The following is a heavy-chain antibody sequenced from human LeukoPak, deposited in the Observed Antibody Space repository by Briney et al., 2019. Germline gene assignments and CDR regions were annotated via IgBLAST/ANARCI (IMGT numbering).Heavy chain of an antibody. Sequence: PSETLSLTCTVSGGSNYWSWIRQPPGKGLEWIAYIHYSGSPNYNPSLKSRVTISIDTSKNQFSLKLNSVTAADTAVYYCARGPWIVATIVIDGRCKNSSLSACWGQGTLVTVSS. CDR2: IHYSGSP. J-gene: IGHJ4*02. CDR1: GGSNY. CDR3: ARGPWIVATIVIDGRCKNSSLSAC. D-gene: IGHD5-12*01. V-gene: IGHV4-59*08.